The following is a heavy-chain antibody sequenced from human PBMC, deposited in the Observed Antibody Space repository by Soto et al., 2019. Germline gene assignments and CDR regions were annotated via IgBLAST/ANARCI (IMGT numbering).Heavy chain of an antibody. Sequence: EVQLLESGGGLVQPGESLRLSCAASGFTFSSYAMSWVRQAPGKGLEWVSVISGSDDSTYYADSVKGRLTTSRDNSKNTLYLQMNSLRAEDTAVYYCAKRSSSSTFDYWGQGTLVTVSS. CDR2: ISGSDDST. V-gene: IGHV3-23*01. CDR1: GFTFSSYA. J-gene: IGHJ4*02. CDR3: AKRSSSSTFDY. D-gene: IGHD6-6*01.